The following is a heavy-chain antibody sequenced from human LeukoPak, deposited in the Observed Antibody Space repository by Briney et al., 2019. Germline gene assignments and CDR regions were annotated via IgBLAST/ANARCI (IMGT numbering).Heavy chain of an antibody. CDR2: IIPYNGNT. D-gene: IGHD4-17*01. V-gene: IGHV1-18*01. J-gene: IGHJ6*03. Sequence: SVKVSCKTAGSTFTSYGLSWVRQAPGQGLEWIGVIIPYNGNTYYSQKLPGRVTMTTDTSTSTACMELRSMRSDDTAVYYCAKTTVTSEEYIYYMDVWGKGTTVTVSS. CDR3: AKTTVTSEEYIYYMDV. CDR1: GSTFTSYG.